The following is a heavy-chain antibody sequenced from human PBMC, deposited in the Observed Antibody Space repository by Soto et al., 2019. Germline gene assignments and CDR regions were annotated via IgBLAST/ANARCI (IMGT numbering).Heavy chain of an antibody. CDR2: IYHSGST. V-gene: IGHV4-4*02. D-gene: IGHD4-17*01. J-gene: IGHJ5*02. Sequence: PSETLSLTCAVSGGSISSSNWWSRLRQPPGKGLEWIGVIYHSGSTNYNPALKSRVPISVDKSKNQFSLKLSSVTAADTAVYYCARVWTTVTNWFDPWCQETLVTVSS. CDR3: ARVWTTVTNWFDP. CDR1: GGSISSSNW.